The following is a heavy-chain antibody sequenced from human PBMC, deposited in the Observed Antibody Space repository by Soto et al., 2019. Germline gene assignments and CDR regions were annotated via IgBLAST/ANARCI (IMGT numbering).Heavy chain of an antibody. V-gene: IGHV1-69*06. Sequence: QVQLVQSGAEVKKPGSSVKVSCKASGGTFSSYAISWVRQAPGQGLEWMGGIIPIFGTANYAQKFQGRVTITADKSTSTAYMELSSLRAEDTAVYYCVRSNPIVVVPAAPRYYYYGMDVWGQGTTVTVSS. CDR2: IIPIFGTA. D-gene: IGHD2-2*01. CDR1: GGTFSSYA. J-gene: IGHJ6*02. CDR3: VRSNPIVVVPAAPRYYYYGMDV.